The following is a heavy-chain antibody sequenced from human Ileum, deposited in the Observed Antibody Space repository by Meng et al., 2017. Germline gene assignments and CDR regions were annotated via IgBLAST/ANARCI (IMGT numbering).Heavy chain of an antibody. D-gene: IGHD3-10*01. CDR1: GDSIGNSKW. J-gene: IGHJ4*02. V-gene: IGHV4-4*02. CDR2: ISNSGKT. Sequence: QLQLQESGPGLVQPSGTLSLACAVSGDSIGNSKWWSWLRQPPGKGLKWIGEISNSGKTVYSPSLKSRVRISLDKSNNQFSLTLNSVTAADTAMYYCARERIRELGLFDSWGQGTLVTVSS. CDR3: ARERIRELGLFDS.